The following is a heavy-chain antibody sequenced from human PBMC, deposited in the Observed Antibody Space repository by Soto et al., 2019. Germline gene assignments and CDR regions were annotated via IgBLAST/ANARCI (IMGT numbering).Heavy chain of an antibody. J-gene: IGHJ3*02. CDR2: IIPIFGTA. CDR1: GGTFSSYA. Sequence: QVQLVQSGAEVKKPWSSVKVSCKASGGTFSSYAISWVRQAPGQGLEWMGGIIPIFGTANYAQKFQDRVTITADKSTSTAYMELSSLRSEDTAVYYCARNIVGATRGAFDIWGQGTMVTVSS. D-gene: IGHD1-26*01. V-gene: IGHV1-69*06. CDR3: ARNIVGATRGAFDI.